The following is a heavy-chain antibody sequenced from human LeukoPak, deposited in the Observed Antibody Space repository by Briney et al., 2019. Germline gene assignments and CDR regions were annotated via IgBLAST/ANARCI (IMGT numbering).Heavy chain of an antibody. J-gene: IGHJ4*02. V-gene: IGHV1-69*04. CDR1: GGTFTSYG. D-gene: IGHD3-10*01. CDR3: ARGSVDIYYFDY. CDR2: IIPILGIA. Sequence: GASVKVSCKASGGTFTSYGISWVRQAPGQGLEWMGRIIPILGIANYAQKFQGRVTITADKSTSTAYMELSSLRSEDTAVYYCARGSVDIYYFDYWGQGTLVTVSS.